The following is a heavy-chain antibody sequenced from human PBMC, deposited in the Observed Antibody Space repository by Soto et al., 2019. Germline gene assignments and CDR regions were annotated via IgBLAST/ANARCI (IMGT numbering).Heavy chain of an antibody. J-gene: IGHJ4*02. CDR1: GDSVSSTSTA. CDR2: TYYRSKWYS. Sequence: SRPLSLTCAISGDSVSSTSTAWSWIRQSPSRGLEWLGRTYYRSKWYSDYAVSVKSRITINPDTSKNQFSLQLNSVTPEDTAVYYCARGSYYSGWVWGQGTLVTVSS. CDR3: ARGSYYSGWV. D-gene: IGHD6-19*01. V-gene: IGHV6-1*01.